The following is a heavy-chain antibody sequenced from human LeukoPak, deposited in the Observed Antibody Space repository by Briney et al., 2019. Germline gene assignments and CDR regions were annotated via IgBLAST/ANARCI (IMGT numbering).Heavy chain of an antibody. CDR3: AVGGYYYRY. Sequence: PSETLSLTCTVSGGSIGSDSYYWSWLRQPAGKGLEWIGRIYTSGSTNYNPSLKSRVTMSVDTSNNQFSLKLSSVTAADTAVYYCAVGGYYYRYWGQGTLVTDSP. V-gene: IGHV4-61*02. J-gene: IGHJ4*02. CDR2: IYTSGST. D-gene: IGHD3-10*01. CDR1: GGSIGSDSYY.